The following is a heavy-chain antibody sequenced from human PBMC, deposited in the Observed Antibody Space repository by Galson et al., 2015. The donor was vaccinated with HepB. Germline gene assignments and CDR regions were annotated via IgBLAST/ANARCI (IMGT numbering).Heavy chain of an antibody. CDR2: ISTYDGHT. J-gene: IGHJ4*02. CDR1: GYTFINFD. Sequence: SVKVSCKASGYTFINFDVSWVRQAPGQGPEWMGWISTYDGHTKSAQKFQGRLTMSTDPSTSTAYMELRSLKFDDTAVYYCARSREAAVPGGHYYDYWGQGTLVTVSS. D-gene: IGHD2-15*01. CDR3: ARSREAAVPGGHYYDY. V-gene: IGHV1-18*04.